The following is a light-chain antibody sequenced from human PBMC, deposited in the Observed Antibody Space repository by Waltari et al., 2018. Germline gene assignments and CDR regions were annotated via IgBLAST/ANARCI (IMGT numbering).Light chain of an antibody. CDR1: SSDIGDYDY. CDR2: EVI. V-gene: IGLV2-8*01. CDR3: CSYAGTNNFYV. J-gene: IGLJ1*01. Sequence: QSALTQPPSASGSPGESVTISCTGTSSDIGDYDYVSWYQTPPGNAPKLMIYEVIKRPAGVPDRFSGSKSGNTASLTVSGLQAEDEADYYCCSYAGTNNFYVFGTGTKVTVL.